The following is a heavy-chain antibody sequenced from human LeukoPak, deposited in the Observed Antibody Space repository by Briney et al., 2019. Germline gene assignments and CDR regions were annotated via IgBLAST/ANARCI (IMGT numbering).Heavy chain of an antibody. V-gene: IGHV5-51*01. J-gene: IGHJ5*02. CDR1: GYSFTSYW. CDR2: IYPGDSDT. CDR3: ATTSPQVWFDP. Sequence: GESLKISCKGSGYSFTSYWIGWVRQMPGKGLEWMGIIYPGDSDTRYSPSFQGQVTISADKSTSTAYLQWRSLKASDTAIYYCATTSPQVWFDPWGQGTLVTVSA.